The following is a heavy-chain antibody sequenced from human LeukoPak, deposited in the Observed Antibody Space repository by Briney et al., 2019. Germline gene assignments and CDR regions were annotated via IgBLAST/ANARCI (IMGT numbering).Heavy chain of an antibody. CDR3: ARVWENYSDRSGYDAFDI. D-gene: IGHD3-22*01. J-gene: IGHJ3*02. V-gene: IGHV1-46*01. CDR1: GYTFTSYY. Sequence: ASVNVSCKASGYTFTSYYMHWVRQAHGQGLEGMGIINPSAGSTTDAQKSKGRVTMTRDTSTRTVYMKLSSLRSEDTAVYYRARVWENYSDRSGYDAFDIWGQGTMVTVSS. CDR2: INPSAGST.